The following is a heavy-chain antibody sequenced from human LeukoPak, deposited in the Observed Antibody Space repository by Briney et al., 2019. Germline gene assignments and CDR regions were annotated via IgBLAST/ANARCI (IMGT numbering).Heavy chain of an antibody. CDR2: IYYSGST. D-gene: IGHD6-19*01. CDR1: GGSISSSSYY. Sequence: PSETLSLTCTVSGGSISSSSYYWGWLRQPPGKRLEWIGSIYYSGSTYYNPSLKSRVTISVDTSKNQFSLKLSSVTAADTAVYYCARRAGTGYSSGLVDYWGQGTLVTVSS. CDR3: ARRAGTGYSSGLVDY. J-gene: IGHJ4*02. V-gene: IGHV4-39*01.